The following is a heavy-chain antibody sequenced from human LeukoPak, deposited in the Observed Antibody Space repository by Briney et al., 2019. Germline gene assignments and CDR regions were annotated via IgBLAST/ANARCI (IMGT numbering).Heavy chain of an antibody. J-gene: IGHJ4*02. CDR3: ARGRYDSAGLYFDY. V-gene: IGHV4-34*01. CDR2: IHHTENT. Sequence: PSETLSLTCAVYGGSFSGYYWSWIRQPPGKGLEWIGEIHHTENTNYNPSLKSRVTVSLDTSKNQFSLKLTSVTAADTAVYYCARGRYDSAGLYFDYWGQGTLVTVSS. CDR1: GGSFSGYY. D-gene: IGHD3-22*01.